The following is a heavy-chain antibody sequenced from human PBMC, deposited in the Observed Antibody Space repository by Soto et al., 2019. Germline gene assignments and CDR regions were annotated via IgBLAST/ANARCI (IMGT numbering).Heavy chain of an antibody. J-gene: IGHJ6*02. CDR3: ARESLGGDDFWSGYYTGYYYYGMDV. CDR2: ISAYNGNT. V-gene: IGHV1-18*01. D-gene: IGHD3-3*01. CDR1: GYTFTSYG. Sequence: ASVKVSCKASGYTFTSYGISWVRQAPGQGLEWMGWISAYNGNTNYAQKLQGRVTMTTDTSTSTAYMELRSLRSDDTAVYYCARESLGGDDFWSGYYTGYYYYGMDVWGQGTTVTVSS.